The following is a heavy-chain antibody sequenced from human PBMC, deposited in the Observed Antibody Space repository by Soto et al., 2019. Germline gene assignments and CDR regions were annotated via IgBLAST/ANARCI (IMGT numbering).Heavy chain of an antibody. V-gene: IGHV3-30-3*01. CDR3: ARGDSSDYYHFDY. Sequence: QVQLVESGGGVVQPERSLRLSCAASGFTFSSYAMHWVRQAPGKGLEWVAVISYDGSNKYYADSVKGRFTISRDNSKNTLDMQMNSQTAEDTAVYYCARGDSSDYYHFDYWGQGTLVTVSS. D-gene: IGHD3-22*01. CDR1: GFTFSSYA. J-gene: IGHJ4*02. CDR2: ISYDGSNK.